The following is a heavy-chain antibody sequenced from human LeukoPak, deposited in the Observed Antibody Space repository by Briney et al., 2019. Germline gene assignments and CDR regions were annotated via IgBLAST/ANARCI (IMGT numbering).Heavy chain of an antibody. CDR3: ARGVEVATMFDY. D-gene: IGHD5-12*01. CDR1: GYTFTSYY. J-gene: IGHJ4*02. CDR2: INPSGGCT. Sequence: ASVKVSCKASGYTFTSYYMHWVRQAPGQGLEWMGIINPSGGCTSYAQKFQGRVTMTRDMSTSTVYMELSSLRSEDTAVYYCARGVEVATMFDYWGQGTLVTVSS. V-gene: IGHV1-46*01.